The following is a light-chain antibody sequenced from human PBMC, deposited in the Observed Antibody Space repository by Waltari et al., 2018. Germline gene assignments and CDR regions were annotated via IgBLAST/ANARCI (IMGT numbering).Light chain of an antibody. CDR3: QQSYSAPLT. CDR2: AAS. CDR1: QSISNY. J-gene: IGKJ4*01. Sequence: DIQMTQSPSSLSASVGDRVTITCRASQSISNYLNWYQQKPGKAPKLLIYAASNMQIGVPARFSGSGSGTDFTLTISSLLPEDFATYYCQQSYSAPLTFGGGTKVEIK. V-gene: IGKV1-39*01.